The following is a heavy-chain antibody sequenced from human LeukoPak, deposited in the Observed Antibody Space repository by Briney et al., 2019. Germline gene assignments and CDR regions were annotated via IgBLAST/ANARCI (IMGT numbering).Heavy chain of an antibody. D-gene: IGHD3-10*01. CDR2: INHSGST. CDR3: AREAANYDRDYYGSGSYYPFDY. V-gene: IGHV4-34*01. Sequence: SQTLSLTCAVYRGSFSGYYWSWIRQPPGKGLEWIGEINHSGSTNYNPSLKSRVTISVDTSKNQFSLKLSSVTAADTAVYYCAREAANYDRDYYGSGSYYPFDYWGQGTLVTVSS. CDR1: RGSFSGYY. J-gene: IGHJ4*02.